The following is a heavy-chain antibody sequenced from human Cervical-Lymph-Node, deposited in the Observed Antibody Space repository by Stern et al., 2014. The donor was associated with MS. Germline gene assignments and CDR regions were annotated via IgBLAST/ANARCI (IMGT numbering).Heavy chain of an antibody. V-gene: IGHV1-69*04. D-gene: IGHD2-15*01. Sequence: QVQLVQSGAEVKKPGSSVKVSCKASGGTFSSYTISWVRQAPGQGLEWMGRIIPILGIANYAQKIQGRVTITADKSTSTVYMELSSLRSEDTAVYYCARDLGSAYAFDIWGQGTMVTVSS. CDR3: ARDLGSAYAFDI. J-gene: IGHJ3*02. CDR1: GGTFSSYT. CDR2: IIPILGIA.